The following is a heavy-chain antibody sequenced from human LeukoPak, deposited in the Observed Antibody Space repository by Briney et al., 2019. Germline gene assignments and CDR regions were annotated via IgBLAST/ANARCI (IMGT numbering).Heavy chain of an antibody. CDR1: GFTFSSYG. J-gene: IGHJ4*02. D-gene: IGHD3-9*01. CDR2: IWYDGSNK. Sequence: PGGSLRLSCAASGFTFSSYGMHWVRQAPGKGLEWVAVIWYDGSNKYYADSVKGRFTISRDNSKNTLYLQMNSLRAEDTAVYYCARGNDILTGYAPIDYWGQGTLVTVSS. V-gene: IGHV3-33*01. CDR3: ARGNDILTGYAPIDY.